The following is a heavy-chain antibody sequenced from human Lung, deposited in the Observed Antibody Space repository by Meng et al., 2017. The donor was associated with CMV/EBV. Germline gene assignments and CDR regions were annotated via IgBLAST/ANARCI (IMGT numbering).Heavy chain of an antibody. Sequence: SVNVSCKASGCTFSSYTCSWVRQARGQGLEWMGRIIPILGIANYAQKFQGRVTITVDKSTSTAYMELSSLRSEDTAVYYCAMEPRGGKGVWGQGTTVTVSS. V-gene: IGHV1-69*02. J-gene: IGHJ6*02. CDR2: IIPILGIA. CDR1: GCTFSSYT. CDR3: AMEPRGGKGV. D-gene: IGHD1-26*01.